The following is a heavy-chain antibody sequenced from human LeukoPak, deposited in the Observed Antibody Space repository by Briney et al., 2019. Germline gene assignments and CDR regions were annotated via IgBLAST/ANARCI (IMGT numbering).Heavy chain of an antibody. V-gene: IGHV3-9*01. CDR1: RFTFDGYA. CDR2: ISWNSGNT. Sequence: SLRLSCAASRFTFDGYAMHWVRQAPGKGLEWVSSISWNSGNTDYAASVKGRFTIFRDNAKKSLHLQMNSLRAEDTALYYCAKSGTYSSSSGYIDSWGQGTLVTVSS. CDR3: AKSGTYSSSSGYIDS. J-gene: IGHJ4*02. D-gene: IGHD6-6*01.